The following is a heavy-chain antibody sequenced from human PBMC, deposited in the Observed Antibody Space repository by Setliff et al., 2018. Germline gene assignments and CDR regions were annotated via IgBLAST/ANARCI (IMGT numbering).Heavy chain of an antibody. V-gene: IGHV5-51*01. CDR2: VYPGDSDT. Sequence: GESLKISCQGSGFRFTSHWIAWVRQKPGKGLEWMGIVYPGDSDTQYSPSFQGQVTFSSDKSINTAYLHLSSLKASDTAMYYCAREHVSGHSEYWGQGTLVTVSS. D-gene: IGHD1-26*01. CDR3: AREHVSGHSEY. J-gene: IGHJ4*02. CDR1: GFRFTSHW.